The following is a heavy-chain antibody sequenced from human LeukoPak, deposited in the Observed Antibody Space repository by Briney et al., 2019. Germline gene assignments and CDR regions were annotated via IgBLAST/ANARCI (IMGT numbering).Heavy chain of an antibody. Sequence: GGSLRLSCAASGFTFSSYWMSWVRQAPGKGLEWVANIKEDGSEKYYVDSVKGRFTISRDNAKNSLYLQMNSLRADDTAVYYCAKDGAPGSHCSSTSCAIRWGQGTLVTVSS. CDR3: AKDGAPGSHCSSTSCAIR. J-gene: IGHJ4*02. V-gene: IGHV3-7*01. CDR2: IKEDGSEK. D-gene: IGHD2-2*01. CDR1: GFTFSSYW.